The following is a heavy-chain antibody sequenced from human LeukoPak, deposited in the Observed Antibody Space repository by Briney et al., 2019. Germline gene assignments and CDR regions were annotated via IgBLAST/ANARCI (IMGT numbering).Heavy chain of an antibody. D-gene: IGHD5-18*01. CDR2: INPNSGGT. J-gene: IGHJ4*02. CDR1: GYTFTGYY. V-gene: IGHV1-2*06. Sequence: ASVKVSCKASGYTFTGYYMHWVRQAPGQGLEWMGRINPNSGGTNYAQKFQGRVTMTRDTSISTAYMELGRLRSDDTAVYYCARTIRRTAMVPYYFDYWGQGTLVTVSS. CDR3: ARTIRRTAMVPYYFDY.